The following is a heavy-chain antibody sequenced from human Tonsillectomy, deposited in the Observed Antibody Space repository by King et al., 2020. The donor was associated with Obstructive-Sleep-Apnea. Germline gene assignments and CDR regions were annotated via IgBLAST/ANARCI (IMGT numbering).Heavy chain of an antibody. D-gene: IGHD5-18*01. Sequence: VQLVQSGAEVKKPGASVKVSCKASGYTFTGYYMHWVRQAPGQGLEWMGWINPNSGGTNYAQKFQGWVTMTRDTSISTAYMELSRLRSANPAVYYCARDLDTAMNRWGQGTLVTVSS. V-gene: IGHV1-2*04. J-gene: IGHJ5*02. CDR2: INPNSGGT. CDR3: ARDLDTAMNR. CDR1: GYTFTGYY.